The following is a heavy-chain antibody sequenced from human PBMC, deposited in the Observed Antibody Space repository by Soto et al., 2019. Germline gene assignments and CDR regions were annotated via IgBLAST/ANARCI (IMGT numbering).Heavy chain of an antibody. J-gene: IGHJ6*02. Sequence: QVQLVQSGAEVKKPGASVKVSCKASGYTFTSYAMHWVRQAPGQRLEWMGWINAGNGNTKYSQKFQGRITITRDTSASKAYMELSRLRFEGTAFYYCASDDGWVGELFRRDYYYGIDVWGQGTTVTVSS. D-gene: IGHD3-10*01. CDR1: GYTFTSYA. CDR3: ASDDGWVGELFRRDYYYGIDV. CDR2: INAGNGNT. V-gene: IGHV1-3*01.